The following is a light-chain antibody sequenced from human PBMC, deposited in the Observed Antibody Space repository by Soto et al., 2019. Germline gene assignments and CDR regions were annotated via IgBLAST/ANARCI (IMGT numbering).Light chain of an antibody. V-gene: IGKV1-33*01. CDR1: QNINNY. CDR3: QQYENLPT. Sequence: DIQMTQSPSSLSASVGDRVTITCQASQNINNYLKWYQQKPGRAPKLLIYDASNLEAGVPSRFMGSGSGTDFTFTISRLQPEDIATYYCQQYENLPTFGQGTRLEIK. CDR2: DAS. J-gene: IGKJ5*01.